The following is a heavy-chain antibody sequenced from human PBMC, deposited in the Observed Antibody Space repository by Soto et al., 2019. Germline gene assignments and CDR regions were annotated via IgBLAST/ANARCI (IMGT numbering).Heavy chain of an antibody. CDR3: ARLGANAYCGGDCYLDP. CDR1: GGSISSYY. J-gene: IGHJ5*02. D-gene: IGHD2-21*02. V-gene: IGHV4-59*01. Sequence: SETLSLTCTVSGGSISSYYWSWIRQPPGKGLECIGYIYYSGSTNYNPSLKSRVTIAVDTSKNQFSLKLNSVTAADTAVYYCARLGANAYCGGDCYLDPWGQGTLVTVS. CDR2: IYYSGST.